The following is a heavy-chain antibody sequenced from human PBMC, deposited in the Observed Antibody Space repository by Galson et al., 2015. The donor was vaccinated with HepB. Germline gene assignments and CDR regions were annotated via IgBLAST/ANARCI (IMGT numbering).Heavy chain of an antibody. Sequence: SLRLSCAASGFTFSSYGMHWVRQAPGKGLEWVAVISYDGSSKYYADSVKGRFTISRDNSKNTLYLQMNSLRAEDTAVYYCARDRDSSGYYYSAFDIWGQGTMVTVSS. CDR3: ARDRDSSGYYYSAFDI. D-gene: IGHD3-22*01. CDR1: GFTFSSYG. CDR2: ISYDGSSK. V-gene: IGHV3-30*03. J-gene: IGHJ3*02.